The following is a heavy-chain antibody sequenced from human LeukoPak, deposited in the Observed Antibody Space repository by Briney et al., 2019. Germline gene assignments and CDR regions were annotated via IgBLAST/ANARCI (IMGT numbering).Heavy chain of an antibody. CDR1: EFTFSNAW. V-gene: IGHV3-15*01. CDR3: TRRHDYGDYLNWFGP. Sequence: GGSLRLSCAASEFTFSNAWMSWVRQAPGKGLEWVGRIKSKTDGGTTDYAAPVKGRFTISRDDSKNTLYLQMNSLKTEDTAVYYCTRRHDYGDYLNWFGPWGQGTLVTVSS. J-gene: IGHJ5*02. D-gene: IGHD4-17*01. CDR2: IKSKTDGGTT.